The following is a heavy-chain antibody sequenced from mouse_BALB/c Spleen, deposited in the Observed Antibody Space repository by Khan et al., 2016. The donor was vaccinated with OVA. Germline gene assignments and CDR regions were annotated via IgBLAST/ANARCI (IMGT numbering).Heavy chain of an antibody. CDR1: GFTFTDYY. CDR2: VRNKANGYTT. V-gene: IGHV7-3*02. J-gene: IGHJ3*01. Sequence: EVELVESGGGLVQPGGSLRLSCATSGFTFTDYYMSWVRQPPGKALEWLGFVRNKANGYTTEYNASVKGRFTISRDNSQSILYLQMNTLRAEDSATYYCARNYGSAWSVYWGQGTLVTVSA. CDR3: ARNYGSAWSVY. D-gene: IGHD1-2*01.